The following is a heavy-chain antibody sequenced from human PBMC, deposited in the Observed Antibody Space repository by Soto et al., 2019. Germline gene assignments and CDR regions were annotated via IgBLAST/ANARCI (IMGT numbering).Heavy chain of an antibody. V-gene: IGHV1-2*02. J-gene: IGHJ4*02. CDR3: ARGYSSSIGCSHYFDY. Sequence: QVQLVQSGAEVKKPGASVKVSCKASGYTFTGNYMHWVRQVPGQGLEWMALINPTTGGTNYAQKFQGRVTVAWDTSISTVYTELRRLTSDDTAIYYCARGYSSSIGCSHYFDYWGQGTLVTVSS. CDR1: GYTFTGNY. D-gene: IGHD2-2*01. CDR2: INPTTGGT.